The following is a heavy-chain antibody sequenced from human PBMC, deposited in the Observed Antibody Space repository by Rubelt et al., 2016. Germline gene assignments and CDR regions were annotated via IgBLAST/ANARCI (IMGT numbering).Heavy chain of an antibody. CDR2: IYYSGST. Sequence: QLQLQESGPGLVKPSETLSLTCTVSGGSISSSSYYWGWIRQPPGKGLEWIGSIYYSGSTYYNPSLKGRVTISVETSKNQFSLKLRSVSAAETAVYYCARDTDFWSGQTYAYYFDYWGQGTLVTVSS. CDR3: ARDTDFWSGQTYAYYFDY. V-gene: IGHV4-39*07. CDR1: GGSISSSSYY. J-gene: IGHJ4*02. D-gene: IGHD3-3*01.